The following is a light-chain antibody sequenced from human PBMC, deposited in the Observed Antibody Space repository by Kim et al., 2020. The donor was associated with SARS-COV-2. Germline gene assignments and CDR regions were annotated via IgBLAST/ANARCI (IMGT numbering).Light chain of an antibody. CDR2: AVN. CDR1: SSDVGAYNY. V-gene: IGLV2-14*01. Sequence: QSALTQPDSVSGSPGQSITISCTGTSSDVGAYNYVSWYQQHPGKAPKLMIYAVNKRPSGVSSRFSGSKSGNTASLTISGLQAEDEADYYCNSFKGSETWVFGGGTQLTVL. J-gene: IGLJ3*02. CDR3: NSFKGSETWV.